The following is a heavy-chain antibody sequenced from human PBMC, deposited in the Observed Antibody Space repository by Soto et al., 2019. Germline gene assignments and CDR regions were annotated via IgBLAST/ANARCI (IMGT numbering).Heavy chain of an antibody. CDR1: GDSVSSNSAA. D-gene: IGHD3-16*01. V-gene: IGHV6-1*01. Sequence: PSQTLSLTCAISGDSVSSNSAAWNWIRQSPSRGLEWLGRAYYRSQWYYDSAVSVRSRITVIPDTSKNQFSLQLNSVTPEDTAVYYCAREDYVGDYYYYGMDVWGQGTTVTVSS. J-gene: IGHJ6*02. CDR2: AYYRSQWYY. CDR3: AREDYVGDYYYYGMDV.